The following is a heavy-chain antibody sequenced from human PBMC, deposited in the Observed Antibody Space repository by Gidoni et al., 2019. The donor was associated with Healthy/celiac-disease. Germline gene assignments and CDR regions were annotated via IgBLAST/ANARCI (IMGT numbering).Heavy chain of an antibody. CDR2: SGTAGET. CDR1: GFTFSSYD. J-gene: IGHJ5*02. V-gene: IGHV3-13*01. CDR3: ARGRIAASAFDP. D-gene: IGHD6-6*01. Sequence: EVQLVESGGGLVQPGWSLRLSCAASGFTFSSYDMHWVRQATGKGLEWVSASGTAGETYYPGSVKGRFTISRENAKNALYLQRNSLRAEDTAVYYCARGRIAASAFDPWGQGTLVTVSS.